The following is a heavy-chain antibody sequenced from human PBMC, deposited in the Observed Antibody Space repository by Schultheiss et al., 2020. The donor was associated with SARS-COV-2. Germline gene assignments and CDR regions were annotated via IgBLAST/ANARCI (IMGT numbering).Heavy chain of an antibody. D-gene: IGHD6-6*01. CDR3: ARNAARLITRAQFDY. Sequence: SVKVSCKASGGTFSSFAISWVRQAPGQGLEWMGGITPTFGTANYTQKFQGRVTITADKSTSTAYMELSSLRSEDTAVYYCARNAARLITRAQFDYWGQGTLVTVSS. CDR2: ITPTFGTA. CDR1: GGTFSSFA. J-gene: IGHJ4*02. V-gene: IGHV1-69*06.